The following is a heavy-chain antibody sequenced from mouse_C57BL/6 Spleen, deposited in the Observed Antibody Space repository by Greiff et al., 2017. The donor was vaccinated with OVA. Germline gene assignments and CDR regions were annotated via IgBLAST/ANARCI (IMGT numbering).Heavy chain of an antibody. J-gene: IGHJ2*01. D-gene: IGHD1-1*01. CDR3: ARDYGWY. CDR1: GYTFTSYD. CDR2: IYPRDGST. V-gene: IGHV1-85*01. Sequence: VKVVESGPELVKPGASVKLSCKASGYTFTSYDINWVKQRPGQGLEWIGWIYPRDGSTKYNEKFKGKATLTVDTSSSTAYMELHSLTSEDSAVYFCARDYGWYWGQGTTLTVSS.